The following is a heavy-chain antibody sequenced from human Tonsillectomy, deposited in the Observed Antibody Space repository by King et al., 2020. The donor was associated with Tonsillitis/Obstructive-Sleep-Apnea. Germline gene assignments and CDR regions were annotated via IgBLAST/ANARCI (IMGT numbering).Heavy chain of an antibody. D-gene: IGHD3-16*01. CDR3: AREGGSRRYYFDY. CDR1: GFTFSSYA. Sequence: QLVQSGGGVVQPGRSLRLSCAASGFTFSSYAMHWVRQAPGKGLEWVAVISYDGSNKYYADSVKGRFTISRDNSKNTLYLQMNSRRAEDTAVYYCAREGGSRRYYFDYWGQGTLVTVSS. J-gene: IGHJ4*02. CDR2: ISYDGSNK. V-gene: IGHV3-30*04.